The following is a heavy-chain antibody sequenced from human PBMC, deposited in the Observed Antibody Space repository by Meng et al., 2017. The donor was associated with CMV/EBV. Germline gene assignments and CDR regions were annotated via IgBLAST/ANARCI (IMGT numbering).Heavy chain of an antibody. V-gene: IGHV3-30*03. D-gene: IGHD3-3*01. CDR3: ARDLFGVVSTHTYYYYGMDV. CDR1: GFTFSSYD. CDR2: ISYDGSNK. J-gene: IGHJ6*02. Sequence: GESLKISCAACGFTFSSYDMHWVRQAPGKGLEWVAVISYDGSNKYYADSVKGRFTISRDNSKNTLYLQMNSLRAEDTAVYYCARDLFGVVSTHTYYYYGMDVWGQGTTVTVSS.